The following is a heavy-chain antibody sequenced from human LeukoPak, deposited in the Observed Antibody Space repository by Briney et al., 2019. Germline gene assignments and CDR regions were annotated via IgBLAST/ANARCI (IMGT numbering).Heavy chain of an antibody. V-gene: IGHV3-30*02. Sequence: GGSLTLSCAASGFTLSSHGMHWVRQAPCKGLEGVGFIRYDGSNKYYVDSVKGGLTISIDNSKNTLYLQMHSLRAEDTAVYYCAKDHVQLWLLDYWGQGTLVTVSS. CDR3: AKDHVQLWLLDY. J-gene: IGHJ4*02. CDR2: IRYDGSNK. CDR1: GFTLSSHG. D-gene: IGHD5-18*01.